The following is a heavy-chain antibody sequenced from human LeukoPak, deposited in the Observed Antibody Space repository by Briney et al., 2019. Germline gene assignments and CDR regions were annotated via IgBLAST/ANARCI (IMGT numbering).Heavy chain of an antibody. D-gene: IGHD3-10*01. CDR3: ARGGRYYGSGSVNWFDP. Sequence: SETPSLTCTVSGGSISSGSYYWSWIRQPAGKGLEWIGRIYTSGSTNYNPSLKSRVTTSVDTSKNQFSLKLSSVTAADTAVYYCARGGRYYGSGSVNWFDPWGQGTLVTVSS. J-gene: IGHJ5*02. CDR2: IYTSGST. CDR1: GGSISSGSYY. V-gene: IGHV4-61*02.